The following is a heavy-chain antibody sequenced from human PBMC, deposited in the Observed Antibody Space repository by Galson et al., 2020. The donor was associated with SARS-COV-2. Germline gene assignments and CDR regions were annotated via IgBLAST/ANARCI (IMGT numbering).Heavy chain of an antibody. Sequence: SQTLSLTCVISGDSVSRNTAAWNWIRQSPSRGLEWLGRTYYRSKWYNDYSVSLKSRITINSDTSKNQFSLQLNSVTPEDMAVYYCARERGSFGGFGYWGQGTRVTVS. J-gene: IGHJ4*02. CDR1: GDSVSRNTAA. V-gene: IGHV6-1*01. D-gene: IGHD1-26*01. CDR2: TYYRSKWYN. CDR3: ARERGSFGGFGY.